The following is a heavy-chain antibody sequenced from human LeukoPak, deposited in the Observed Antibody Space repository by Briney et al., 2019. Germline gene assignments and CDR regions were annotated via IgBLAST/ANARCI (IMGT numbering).Heavy chain of an antibody. CDR1: GGSISSYY. Sequence: PSETLSLTCTVSGGSISSYYWSWIRQPPGKGLEWFGYIYYSGSTNYNPSLKSRVTISVDTSKNQFSLKLSSVTAADTAVFYCARHSSSWYSAGMDVWGQGTTVTVSS. D-gene: IGHD6-13*01. V-gene: IGHV4-59*08. CDR2: IYYSGST. J-gene: IGHJ6*02. CDR3: ARHSSSWYSAGMDV.